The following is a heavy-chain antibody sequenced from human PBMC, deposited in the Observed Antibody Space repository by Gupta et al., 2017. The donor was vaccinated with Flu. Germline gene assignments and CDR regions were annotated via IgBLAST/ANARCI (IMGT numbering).Heavy chain of an antibody. CDR3: ARGPGYGDYGETFVDY. CDR1: W. V-gene: IGHV3-7*01. Sequence: WMSWVRQAPGKGLEWVANINQGGSEKHYVDSVKGRFTISRDNAKNSLYLQMNSLRAEDTAVYYCARGPGYGDYGETFVDYWGQGTLVTVSS. CDR2: INQGGSEK. J-gene: IGHJ4*02. D-gene: IGHD4-17*01.